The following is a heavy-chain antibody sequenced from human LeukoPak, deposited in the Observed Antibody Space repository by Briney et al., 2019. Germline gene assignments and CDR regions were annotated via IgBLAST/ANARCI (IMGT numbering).Heavy chain of an antibody. V-gene: IGHV4-59*08. CDR2: IHYSGST. J-gene: IGHJ3*02. CDR1: GGSMSSHY. D-gene: IGHD2-21*01. CDR3: ARSVSWGLLVRDDAFDI. Sequence: SETLSLTCTVSGGSMSSHYWIWIRQPPGKGLEWIGYIHYSGSTNYNPSLKSRVTTSVDTSKKQFSLKLRSVTAADTAVYYCARSVSWGLLVRDDAFDIWGQGTMVTVSS.